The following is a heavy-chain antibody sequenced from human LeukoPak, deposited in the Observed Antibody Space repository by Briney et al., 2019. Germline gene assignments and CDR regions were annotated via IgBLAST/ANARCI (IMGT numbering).Heavy chain of an antibody. CDR1: GFTISNNY. Sequence: GGSLRLSCAASGFTISNNYLNWVRRAPGKGLEWVSVVYSGGTTYYANSVKGRFTISRDSSKNTMYLQMNSLKAEDTAVYYCAKDSYSSGWSTSPFDYWGQGTLVTASS. V-gene: IGHV3-53*01. CDR3: AKDSYSSGWSTSPFDY. CDR2: VYSGGTT. J-gene: IGHJ4*02. D-gene: IGHD6-19*01.